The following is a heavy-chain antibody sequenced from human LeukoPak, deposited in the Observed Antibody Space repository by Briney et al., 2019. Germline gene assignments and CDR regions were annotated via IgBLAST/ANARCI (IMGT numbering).Heavy chain of an antibody. J-gene: IGHJ5*02. V-gene: IGHV3-21*01. D-gene: IGHD7-27*01. CDR3: ARESLGTAAVDWFDP. CDR2: ISSSSSYI. CDR1: GFTFSSYS. Sequence: GGSLRLSCAASGFTFSSYSTNWVRQAPGKGLEWVSSISSSSSYIYYADSVKGRFTISRDNAKNSLYLQMNSLRAEDTAVYYCARESLGTAAVDWFDPWGQGTLVTVSS.